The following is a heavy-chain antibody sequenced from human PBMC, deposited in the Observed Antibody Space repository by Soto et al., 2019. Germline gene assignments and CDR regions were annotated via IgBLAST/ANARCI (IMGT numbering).Heavy chain of an antibody. CDR2: IIPIFGTA. V-gene: IGHV1-69*13. J-gene: IGHJ4*02. CDR1: GGTFSSYA. D-gene: IGHD5-12*01. CDR3: ARRRDGYKVVFDY. Sequence: SVKVSCKASGGTFSSYAISWVRQAPGQGLEWMGGIIPIFGTANYAQKFQGRVTITADESTSTAYMELSSLRSEDTAVYYCARRRDGYKVVFDYWGQGTLVTVSS.